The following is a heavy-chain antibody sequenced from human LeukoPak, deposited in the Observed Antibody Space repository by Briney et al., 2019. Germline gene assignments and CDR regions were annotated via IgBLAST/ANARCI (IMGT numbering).Heavy chain of an antibody. J-gene: IGHJ3*02. CDR3: ASWFGENDALDI. D-gene: IGHD3-10*01. CDR1: GYTFTSQY. V-gene: IGHV1-46*01. CDR2: INPSGGST. Sequence: ASVKVSCKASGYTFTSQYVHWVRQAPGRGLEWMGIINPSGGSTRYAQKFQGRVTMTRDTSTSTVYMELKRLRSEDTAVYYCASWFGENDALDIWGQGTMVTVSS.